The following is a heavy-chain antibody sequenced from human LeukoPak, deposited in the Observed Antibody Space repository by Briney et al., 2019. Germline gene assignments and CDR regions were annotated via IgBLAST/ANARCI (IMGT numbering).Heavy chain of an antibody. CDR1: GFTFSSYG. CDR3: AKDSPEWLLYYYFDY. CDR2: ISYDGSNK. Sequence: GGSLRLSCAASGFTFSSYGMHWVRQAPGKGLEWVAVISYDGSNKYYADSVKGRFTISRDNSKNTLYLQMNSLRAEDTAVYYCAKDSPEWLLYYYFDYWGQGTLVTVSS. D-gene: IGHD3-3*01. V-gene: IGHV3-30*18. J-gene: IGHJ4*02.